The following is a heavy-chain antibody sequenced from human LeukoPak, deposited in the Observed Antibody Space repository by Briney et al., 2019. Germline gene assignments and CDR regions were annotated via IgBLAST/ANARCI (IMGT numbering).Heavy chain of an antibody. D-gene: IGHD1-26*01. V-gene: IGHV5-51*01. CDR2: IYPGDSDT. CDR1: GYSFTSYW. CDR3: ARRSAGTPYFDY. Sequence: LGESLQISCKGSGYSFTSYWIGWVRQLPGKGLEWMGIIYPGDSDTRYSASFQGQVTISADKSINTAYLQWSSLKASDTAMFYCARRSAGTPYFDYWGQGTLVTVSS. J-gene: IGHJ4*02.